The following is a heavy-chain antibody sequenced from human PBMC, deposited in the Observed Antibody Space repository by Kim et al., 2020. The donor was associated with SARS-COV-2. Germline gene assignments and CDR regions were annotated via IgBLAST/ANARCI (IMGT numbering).Heavy chain of an antibody. CDR1: GYTFTSYY. Sequence: ASVKVSCKTSGYTFTSYYMYWVRQAPGQGLEWMGIINPNGGSTNYAQKFQGRVTMTRDTSTSTVYMELSSLTSEDTAVYYCARTLMVRGVIESYYGMDVWGQGTTVTVSS. J-gene: IGHJ6*02. V-gene: IGHV1-46*01. CDR3: ARTLMVRGVIESYYGMDV. CDR2: INPNGGST. D-gene: IGHD3-10*01.